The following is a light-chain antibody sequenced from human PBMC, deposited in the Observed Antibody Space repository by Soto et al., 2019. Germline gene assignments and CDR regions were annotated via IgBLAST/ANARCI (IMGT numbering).Light chain of an antibody. V-gene: IGKV1-5*03. J-gene: IGKJ1*01. Sequence: IQMTQSPSTLSSSVGDRVIITCRASQSISNWLAWYQQKPGKAPNLLIYKASSLKSGVPSRFSGSGSGTDFTLTISCLQSEDFATYYCQQYYSYPWTFGQGTKVDIK. CDR2: KAS. CDR1: QSISNW. CDR3: QQYYSYPWT.